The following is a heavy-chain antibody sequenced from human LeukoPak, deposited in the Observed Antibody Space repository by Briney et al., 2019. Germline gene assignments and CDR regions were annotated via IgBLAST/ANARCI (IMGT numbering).Heavy chain of an antibody. V-gene: IGHV4-59*01. CDR3: ARGRITIFGVVIPPFDN. J-gene: IGHJ4*02. Sequence: NPSETLSLTCTLSRGSISSYYWSWIRQPPGKGLEWIGYIDNSGNTNSNPSLKSRVTMSVDTSKNQFSLKLSSVIAADTAVYYCARGRITIFGVVIPPFDNWGQGTLVTVSS. CDR2: IDNSGNT. CDR1: RGSISSYY. D-gene: IGHD3-3*01.